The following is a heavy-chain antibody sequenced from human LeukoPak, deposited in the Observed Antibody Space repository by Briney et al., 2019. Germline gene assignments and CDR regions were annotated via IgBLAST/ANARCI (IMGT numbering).Heavy chain of an antibody. CDR2: INTNTGNP. V-gene: IGHV7-4-1*02. J-gene: IGHJ6*02. CDR3: ARATYYDFWSGYYRNIYYYYYYGMDV. Sequence: GASVKVSCKASGYTFTSYAMNWVRQAPGQGLEWMGWINTNTGNPTYAQGFTGRFVFSLDTSVSTAYLQISSLKAEDTAVYCCARATYYDFWSGYYRNIYYYYYYGMDVWGQGTTVTVSS. CDR1: GYTFTSYA. D-gene: IGHD3-3*01.